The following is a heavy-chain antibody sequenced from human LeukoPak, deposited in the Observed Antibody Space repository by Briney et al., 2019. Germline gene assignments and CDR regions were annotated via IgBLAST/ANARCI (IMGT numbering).Heavy chain of an antibody. Sequence: SETLSLTCTVSGGSISSDYWSWIRQPPGKGLEWIGYIYHSGSTNYNPSLKSRVTISVDTAKNQFSLELTSVTAADTAVYYCARAYNSWFDPWGQGALVTVSS. V-gene: IGHV4-59*01. J-gene: IGHJ5*02. CDR3: ARAYNSWFDP. D-gene: IGHD1-14*01. CDR1: GGSISSDY. CDR2: IYHSGST.